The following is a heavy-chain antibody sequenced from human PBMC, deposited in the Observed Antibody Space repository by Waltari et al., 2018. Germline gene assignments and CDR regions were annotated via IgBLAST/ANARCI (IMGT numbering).Heavy chain of an antibody. CDR3: ARSSRYYYDSSGYSPFDY. J-gene: IGHJ4*02. CDR1: GGTFSSYA. D-gene: IGHD3-22*01. Sequence: QVQLVQSGAEVKKPGSSVKVSCKASGGTFSSYAISWVRQAPVQGLEWMGGIIPIFGTANYAQKFQGRVTITTDESTSTAYMELSSLRSEDTAVYYCARSSRYYYDSSGYSPFDYWGQGTLVTVSS. V-gene: IGHV1-69*05. CDR2: IIPIFGTA.